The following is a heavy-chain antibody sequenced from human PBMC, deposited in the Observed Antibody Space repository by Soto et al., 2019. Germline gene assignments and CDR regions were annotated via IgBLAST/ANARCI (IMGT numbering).Heavy chain of an antibody. Sequence: PWGSIRISCAASGYTFSSYAMGWVRQDKGKGLEWVSAISGSGGSTYYADSVKGRFTISRDNSKNTLYLQMNSLRAEDTAVYYCSTGPDSSSWYYYYGMDVWGKGTTVTVSS. CDR1: GYTFSSYA. D-gene: IGHD6-13*01. CDR3: STGPDSSSWYYYYGMDV. V-gene: IGHV3-23*01. J-gene: IGHJ6*04. CDR2: ISGSGGST.